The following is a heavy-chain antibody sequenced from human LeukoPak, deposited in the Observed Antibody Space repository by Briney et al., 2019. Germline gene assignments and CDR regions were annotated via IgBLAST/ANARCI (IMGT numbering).Heavy chain of an antibody. CDR1: GFTFSSYG. J-gene: IGHJ4*02. CDR2: IRYDGSNK. D-gene: IGHD3/OR15-3a*01. CDR3: AKAKDWGHVGYYFDY. Sequence: PGGSLRLSCAASGFTFSSYGMHWVRQAPGKGLEGVAFIRYDGSNKYYADSVKGRFTISRDNSKNTLYLQTNSLRAEDTAVYYCAKAKDWGHVGYYFDYWGQGTLVTVSS. V-gene: IGHV3-30*02.